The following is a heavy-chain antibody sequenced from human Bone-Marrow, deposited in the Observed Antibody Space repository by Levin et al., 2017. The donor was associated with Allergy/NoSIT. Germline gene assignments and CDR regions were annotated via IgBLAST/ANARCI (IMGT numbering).Heavy chain of an antibody. CDR1: GFTFSSYA. J-gene: IGHJ4*02. V-gene: IGHV3-23*01. D-gene: IGHD1-26*01. Sequence: PGGSLRLSCAASGFTFSSYAISWVPQAPGRGLEWVSAISGSGSNTYYADPVKGRFPISRDNSKSTLYLQMNSLGVEDTAVYCCAREGLGAISPRVDCWGQGTLVTVSS. CDR3: AREGLGAISPRVDC. CDR2: ISGSGSNT.